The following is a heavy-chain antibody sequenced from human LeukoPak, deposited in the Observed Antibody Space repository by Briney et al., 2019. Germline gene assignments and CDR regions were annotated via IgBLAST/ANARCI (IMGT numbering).Heavy chain of an antibody. Sequence: NPGGSLRLSCAASGFTFSSYSMNWVRQAPGQGLEWVSSISSSSSYIYYADSVKGRFTISRDHAKNSLYLQMNSLRAEDTAVYYCARDPGYYDSSGSSRDYWGQGTLVTVSS. J-gene: IGHJ4*02. CDR2: ISSSSSYI. D-gene: IGHD3-22*01. CDR3: ARDPGYYDSSGSSRDY. V-gene: IGHV3-21*01. CDR1: GFTFSSYS.